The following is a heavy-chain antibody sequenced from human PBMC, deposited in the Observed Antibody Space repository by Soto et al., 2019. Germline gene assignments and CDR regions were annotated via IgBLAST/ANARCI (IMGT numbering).Heavy chain of an antibody. J-gene: IGHJ4*02. Sequence: QVQLVQSGAEVKKPGASVKVSCKASGYTFTSYAMHWVRQAPGQRLEWMGWINAGNGNTKYSQKFQGRVTITRDTXXXTXYXEXXXXRSEDTAVYYCARGYGSGTDYWGQGTLVTVSS. D-gene: IGHD3-10*01. CDR3: ARGYGSGTDY. V-gene: IGHV1-3*01. CDR2: INAGNGNT. CDR1: GYTFTSYA.